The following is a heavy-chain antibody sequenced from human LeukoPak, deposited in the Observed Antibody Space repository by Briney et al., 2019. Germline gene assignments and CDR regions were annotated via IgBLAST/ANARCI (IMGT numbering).Heavy chain of an antibody. V-gene: IGHV3-23*01. CDR1: GFTFSSYA. CDR2: ISGSGGST. D-gene: IGHD5-12*01. J-gene: IGHJ4*02. CDR3: AKAHYSGYKLLDY. Sequence: PGGSLRLSCAASGFTFSSYAMSWVRQAPGKGLEWVSAISGSGGSTYYADSVKGRFTISRDNSKDTLYLQMNSLRAEDTAVYYCAKAHYSGYKLLDYWGQGTLVTVSS.